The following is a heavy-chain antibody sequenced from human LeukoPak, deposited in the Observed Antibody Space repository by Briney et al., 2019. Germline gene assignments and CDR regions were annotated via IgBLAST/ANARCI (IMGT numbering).Heavy chain of an antibody. CDR3: AKAMAIAPRMGLDY. CDR1: GFTFSSYA. D-gene: IGHD3-16*01. CDR2: ISGSGGST. Sequence: GGSLRLSCAASGFTFSSYAMSWVRQAPGKGLEWVSSISGSGGSTYYADSLKGRFTISRDNSKNTLYLQMSSLRAEDTAVYYCAKAMAIAPRMGLDYWGQGTLVTVSS. V-gene: IGHV3-23*01. J-gene: IGHJ4*02.